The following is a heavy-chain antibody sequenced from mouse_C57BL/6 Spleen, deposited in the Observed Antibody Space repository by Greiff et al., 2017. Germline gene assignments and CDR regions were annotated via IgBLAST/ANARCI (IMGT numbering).Heavy chain of an antibody. CDR2: IRLKSDNYAT. Sequence: DVKLVESGGGLVQPGGSMKLSCVASGFTFSNYWMNWVRQSPEKGLEWVAQIRLKSDNYATHYAESVKGRFTISRDDSKSSVYLQMNNLRAEDTGIYYCTSDYGGAMDYWGQGTSVTVSS. CDR1: GFTFSNYW. D-gene: IGHD1-1*01. V-gene: IGHV6-3*01. J-gene: IGHJ4*01. CDR3: TSDYGGAMDY.